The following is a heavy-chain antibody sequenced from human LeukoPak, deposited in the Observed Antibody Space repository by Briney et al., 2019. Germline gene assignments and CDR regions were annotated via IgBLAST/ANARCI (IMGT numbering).Heavy chain of an antibody. CDR2: IYSSGST. Sequence: SHTLSLTCTVSGDPIISGRYHWTWIRQPAGKTFEWIRRIYSSGSTIYNPSVESRATISIDTADNQFSLRLSSVTAADTAIYYCARVWWHRGQWFDSWGQGTLVTVSS. D-gene: IGHD3-10*01. V-gene: IGHV4-61*02. CDR3: ARVWWHRGQWFDS. CDR1: GDPIISGRYH. J-gene: IGHJ5*01.